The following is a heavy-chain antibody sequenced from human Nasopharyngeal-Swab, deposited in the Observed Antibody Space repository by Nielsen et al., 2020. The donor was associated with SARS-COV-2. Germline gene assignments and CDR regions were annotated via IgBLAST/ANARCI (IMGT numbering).Heavy chain of an antibody. CDR3: ARVSGFGELLYYYYYMDV. V-gene: IGHV3-66*01. J-gene: IGHJ6*03. CDR1: GFTVSSNY. Sequence: GESLKISCAASGFTVSSNYMSWVSQAPGKGLEWVSVIYSGGSTYYADSVKGRFTISRDNSKNTLYLQMNSLRAEDTAVYYCARVSGFGELLYYYYYMDVWGKGTTVTVSS. D-gene: IGHD3-10*01. CDR2: IYSGGST.